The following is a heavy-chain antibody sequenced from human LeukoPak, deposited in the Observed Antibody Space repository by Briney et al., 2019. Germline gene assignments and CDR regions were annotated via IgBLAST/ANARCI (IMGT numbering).Heavy chain of an antibody. CDR1: GFTFSSYW. J-gene: IGHJ4*02. Sequence: GGSLRLSCAASGFTFSSYWMSWVRQAPGTGLEWVANIKQDGSEKYYLESVKGRFTISKDNRKDSLYLQMNGLRADDTAVYYCARVRWHDYGGPRFDYWGRGTLVTVSS. D-gene: IGHD4-23*01. CDR2: IKQDGSEK. V-gene: IGHV3-7*04. CDR3: ARVRWHDYGGPRFDY.